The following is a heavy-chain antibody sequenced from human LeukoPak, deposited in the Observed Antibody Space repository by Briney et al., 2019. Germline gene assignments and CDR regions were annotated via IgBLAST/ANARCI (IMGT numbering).Heavy chain of an antibody. V-gene: IGHV3-23*01. CDR1: GFTFSSYA. CDR2: ISGSGGST. Sequence: GGSLRLSCAASGFTFSSYAMSWVRQAPGKGLEWVSAISGSGGSTYYADSVKGRFTISRDNSKNTLYLQMNSLRAEDTAVYYCAKPAGSHYYDSSGYYFDYWGQGTLVTVSS. D-gene: IGHD3-22*01. CDR3: AKPAGSHYYDSSGYYFDY. J-gene: IGHJ4*02.